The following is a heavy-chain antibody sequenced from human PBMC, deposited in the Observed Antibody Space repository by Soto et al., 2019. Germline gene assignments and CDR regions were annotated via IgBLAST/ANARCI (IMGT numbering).Heavy chain of an antibody. V-gene: IGHV1-58*01. CDR2: IAVGSGYT. D-gene: IGHD2-8*01. CDR1: GFTFTSSA. J-gene: IGHJ4*02. CDR3: AADATAWQQMVLSDY. Sequence: GASVKVSCKASGFTFTSSAFQWVRQARGQRLEWIGWIAVGSGYTNYAQRFQDRVTLTRDMSTATTYMELSRLTSEDTAIYYCAADATAWQQMVLSDYWGQGTLVTVSS.